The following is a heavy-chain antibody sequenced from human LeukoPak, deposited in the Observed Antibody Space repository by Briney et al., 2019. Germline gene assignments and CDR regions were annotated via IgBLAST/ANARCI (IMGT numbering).Heavy chain of an antibody. J-gene: IGHJ4*02. CDR3: ARGGPKYYFDY. Sequence: SVKVSCKASGYTFTSYGISWVRQAPGQGLEWMGRIIPIFGTANHAQKFQGRVTITMDGSTSTAYMELSSLRSEDTAVYYCARGGPKYYFDYWGQGTLVTVSS. CDR2: IIPIFGTA. V-gene: IGHV1-69*05. CDR1: GYTFTSYG. D-gene: IGHD3-16*01.